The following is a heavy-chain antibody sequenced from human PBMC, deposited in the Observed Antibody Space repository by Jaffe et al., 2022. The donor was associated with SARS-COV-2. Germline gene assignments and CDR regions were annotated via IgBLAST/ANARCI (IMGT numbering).Heavy chain of an antibody. CDR2: IKSKTDGGTT. CDR3: IVWFGEHHHFDC. V-gene: IGHV3-15*01. D-gene: IGHD3-10*01. CDR1: GFTFNNAW. Sequence: EVQLVESGGGLVKPGGSLRLSCAASGFTFNNAWMTWVRQAPGKGLEWVGRIKSKTDGGTTDYAAPVKSRFTISRDDSKNTLYVQMNSLKTEDTAVYYCIVWFGEHHHFDCWGQGTLVTVSS. J-gene: IGHJ4*02.